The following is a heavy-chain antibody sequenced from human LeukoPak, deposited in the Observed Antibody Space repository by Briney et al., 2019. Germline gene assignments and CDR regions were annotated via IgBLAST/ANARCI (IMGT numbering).Heavy chain of an antibody. CDR2: IIPIFGTA. Sequence: GASVKVSCKASGGTFSSYAISWVRQAPGQGLEWMGGIIPIFGTANYAQNFQGRVTITADESTSTAYMELSSLRSEDTAVYYCARALTYYYDSSGYGADYWGQGTLVTVSS. J-gene: IGHJ4*02. CDR1: GGTFSSYA. D-gene: IGHD3-22*01. CDR3: ARALTYYYDSSGYGADY. V-gene: IGHV1-69*13.